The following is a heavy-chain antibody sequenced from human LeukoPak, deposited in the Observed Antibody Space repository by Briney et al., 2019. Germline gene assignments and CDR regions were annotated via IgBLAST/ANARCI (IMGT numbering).Heavy chain of an antibody. Sequence: SETLSLTCTVSGGSISSSSYYWGWIRQPPGKGLEWIGSIYYSGSTYYNPSLKSRVTISVDTSKNQFSLKLSSVTAADTAVYYCAITAATVAGNWFDPWGQGTLVTVSS. J-gene: IGHJ5*02. V-gene: IGHV4-39*01. CDR2: IYYSGST. CDR1: GGSISSSSYY. D-gene: IGHD6-19*01. CDR3: AITAATVAGNWFDP.